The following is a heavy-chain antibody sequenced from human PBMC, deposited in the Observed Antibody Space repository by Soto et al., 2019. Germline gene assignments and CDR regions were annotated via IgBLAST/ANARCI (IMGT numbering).Heavy chain of an antibody. CDR2: MNPNSGNT. Sequence: ASVRFSCHTSGYTFTIYDINWVLQATGQGLEWMGWMNPNSGNTGYAQKFQGRVTMTRNTSISTAYMELSSLRSEDTAVYYCASSPPPQGCRDGEWLHGWGLEGWGQG. CDR3: ASSPPPQGCRDGEWLHGWGLEG. V-gene: IGHV1-8*01. J-gene: IGHJ3*01. CDR1: GYTFTIYD. D-gene: IGHD5-18*01.